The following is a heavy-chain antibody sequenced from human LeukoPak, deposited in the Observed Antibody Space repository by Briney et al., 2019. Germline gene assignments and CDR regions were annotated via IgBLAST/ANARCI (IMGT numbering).Heavy chain of an antibody. CDR3: ARGESSSTS. Sequence: ASVKVSCKAFDYTFTGYYMPGGHQAPGQGLEWMGWINPNSGGTNYAQKFQGRVTMTRDTSISTAYMELSRLRSDDTAVYYCARGESSSTSWGQGTLVTVSS. CDR1: DYTFTGYY. CDR2: INPNSGGT. J-gene: IGHJ4*02. D-gene: IGHD2-2*01. V-gene: IGHV1-2*02.